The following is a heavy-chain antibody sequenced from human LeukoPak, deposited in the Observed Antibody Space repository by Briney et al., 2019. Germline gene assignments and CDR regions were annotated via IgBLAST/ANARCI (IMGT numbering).Heavy chain of an antibody. Sequence: GASVKVSCKACGGTFSSYAISWVRQAPGQGLEWMGGIIPIFGTANYAQKFQGRVTITTDESTSTAYMELSSLRSEDTAVYYCARGVICSGGSCYSTYYFDYWGQGTLVTVSS. CDR2: IIPIFGTA. D-gene: IGHD2-15*01. CDR3: ARGVICSGGSCYSTYYFDY. J-gene: IGHJ4*02. V-gene: IGHV1-69*05. CDR1: GGTFSSYA.